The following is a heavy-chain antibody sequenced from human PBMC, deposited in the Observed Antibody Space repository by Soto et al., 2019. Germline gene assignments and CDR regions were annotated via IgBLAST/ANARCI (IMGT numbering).Heavy chain of an antibody. D-gene: IGHD1-26*01. CDR3: ARGKKWELLPDYYYGMDV. J-gene: IGHJ6*02. CDR1: GFTFSSYG. CDR2: IWYDGSNK. Sequence: PGGSLRLSCAASGFTFSSYGMHWVRQAPGKGLEWVAVIWYDGSNKYYADSVKGRFTISRDNSKNTLYLQMNSLRAEDTAVYYCARGKKWELLPDYYYGMDVWGQGTTVTVSS. V-gene: IGHV3-33*01.